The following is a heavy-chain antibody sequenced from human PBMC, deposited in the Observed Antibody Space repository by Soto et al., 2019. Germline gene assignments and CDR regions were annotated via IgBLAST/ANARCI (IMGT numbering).Heavy chain of an antibody. Sequence: PGGSLRLSCAASGVTFSSYAMSWVRQTPEKGLEWVSTISDSGGSTYFADSVKGRFTISRDNSKNTLYLEMNSLRAEDTAVYYCAKDRKVRGIDYWGQGTLVTVSS. CDR1: GVTFSSYA. J-gene: IGHJ4*02. D-gene: IGHD3-10*01. V-gene: IGHV3-23*01. CDR3: AKDRKVRGIDY. CDR2: ISDSGGST.